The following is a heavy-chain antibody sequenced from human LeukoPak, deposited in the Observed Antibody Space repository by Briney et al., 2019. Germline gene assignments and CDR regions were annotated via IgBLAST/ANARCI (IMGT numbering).Heavy chain of an antibody. CDR3: ARGGTNIVVVPAATHFDY. CDR2: IYYSGST. CDR1: GGSISSSSYY. V-gene: IGHV4-30-4*08. D-gene: IGHD2-2*01. Sequence: SETLSLTCTVSGGSISSSSYYWSWIRQPPGKGLEWIGYIYYSGSTYYNPSLKSRVTISVDTSKNQFSLKLSSVTAADTAVYYCARGGTNIVVVPAATHFDYWGQGTLVTVSS. J-gene: IGHJ4*02.